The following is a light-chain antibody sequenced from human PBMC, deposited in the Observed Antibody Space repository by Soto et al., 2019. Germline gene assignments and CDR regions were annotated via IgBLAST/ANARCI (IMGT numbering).Light chain of an antibody. CDR1: SSNIGNNY. J-gene: IGLJ2*01. V-gene: IGLV1-51*01. CDR2: DNN. CDR3: GTWDSSLSAVV. Sequence: QSVLTQPPSVSAAPGQRVTISCSGSSSNIGNNYVSWYQQLPGTAPTLLIYDNNNKPSGIPDRFSGSKSGTSATLGITGLQTGDEADYYCGTWDSSLSAVVLGGGTKLTVL.